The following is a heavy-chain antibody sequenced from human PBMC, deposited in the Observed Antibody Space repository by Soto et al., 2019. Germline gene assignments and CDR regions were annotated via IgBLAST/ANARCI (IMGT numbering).Heavy chain of an antibody. CDR2: IYYSGST. D-gene: IGHD2-15*01. J-gene: IGHJ6*02. CDR1: GGSISSYY. CDR3: ARFKVRCSGGSCYSTYYYGMDV. V-gene: IGHV4-59*01. Sequence: SETLSLTCTVSGGSISSYYWSWIRQPPGKGLEWIGYIYYSGSTNYNPSLKSRVTISVDTSKNQFSLKLSSVTAADTAVYYCARFKVRCSGGSCYSTYYYGMDVWGQGTTVTVSS.